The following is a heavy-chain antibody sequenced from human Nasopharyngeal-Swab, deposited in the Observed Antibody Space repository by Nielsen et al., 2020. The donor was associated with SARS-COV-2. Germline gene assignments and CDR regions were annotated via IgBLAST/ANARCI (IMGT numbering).Heavy chain of an antibody. D-gene: IGHD5-18*01. V-gene: IGHV4-31*02. J-gene: IGHJ3*02. CDR3: ARGRVQLWFDPILFDAFVI. Sequence: WIRQPPGKGLEWIGYIYYSGSTYYNPSLKSRVTISVDTSKNQFSLKLSSVTAADTAVYYCARGRVQLWFDPILFDAFVIWGQGTMVTVSS. CDR2: IYYSGST.